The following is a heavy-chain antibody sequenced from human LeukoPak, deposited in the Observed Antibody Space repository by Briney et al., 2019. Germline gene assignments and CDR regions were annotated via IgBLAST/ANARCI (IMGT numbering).Heavy chain of an antibody. CDR3: ARGFPPAH. CDR1: GLIVSGNF. V-gene: IGHV3-53*01. J-gene: IGHJ4*02. CDR2: LYAGGTT. D-gene: IGHD3-10*01. Sequence: GGSLRLSCAASGLIVSGNFMNWVRKAPGKGLEWVSILYAGGTTSYTDSVKGRFTISRDSSKNTLYLQMKSLRAEDTAVYYCARGFPPAHWGQGTLVTVSS.